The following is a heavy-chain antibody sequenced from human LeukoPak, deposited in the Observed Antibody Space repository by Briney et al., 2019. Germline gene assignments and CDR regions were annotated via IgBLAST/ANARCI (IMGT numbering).Heavy chain of an antibody. CDR2: ISHRGST. Sequence: SETLSLTCAVYGESFSGHYWTWIRQPPERGLDWIGEISHRGSTTSNPSLNNRVSISVDTSKNQFSLQLTSVTAADTAVYYCARARYGSGSLDSWGRGTLVTVSS. J-gene: IGHJ4*02. CDR1: GESFSGHY. CDR3: ARARYGSGSLDS. D-gene: IGHD3-10*01. V-gene: IGHV4-34*01.